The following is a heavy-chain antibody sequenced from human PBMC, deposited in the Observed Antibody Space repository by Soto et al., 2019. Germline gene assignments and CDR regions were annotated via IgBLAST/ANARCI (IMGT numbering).Heavy chain of an antibody. CDR1: GASIRSGGYY. CDR3: ARIEMASIK. V-gene: IGHV4-31*03. J-gene: IGHJ4*02. Sequence: SETLSLTCSVSGASIRSGGYYWSWLRQSPGKGLEWIGHIYYTGSTLYSPSLKSRLTISLDTSKNQFSLDLRSVTAADTAMYYCARIEMASIKWGRGTLVTVSS. CDR2: IYYTGST.